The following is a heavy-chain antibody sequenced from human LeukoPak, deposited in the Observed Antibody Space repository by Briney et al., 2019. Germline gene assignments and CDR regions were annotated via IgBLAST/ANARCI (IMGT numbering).Heavy chain of an antibody. CDR2: IHYSGGT. CDR1: GGSISNYY. V-gene: IGHV4-59*01. J-gene: IGHJ5*02. Sequence: SETLSLTCSVSGGSISNYYWSWIGQPPGKELEWIGYIHYSGGTNYKPSLKSRVTISVDTSKSQFSLKLNSVSAADTAVYYCARVLKSGPYYYFDTWGQGTLVTVSS. D-gene: IGHD3-10*01. CDR3: ARVLKSGPYYYFDT.